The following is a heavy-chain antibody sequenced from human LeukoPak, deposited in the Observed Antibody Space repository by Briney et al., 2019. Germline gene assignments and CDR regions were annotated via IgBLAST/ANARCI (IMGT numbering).Heavy chain of an antibody. Sequence: GGSLRLSCAASGFSFRSFAMHWVRQAPGKGLDLVAIIWYDGTNKYYADSVKGRFTISRDNSKNTLFLRMSSLRVEDTAVYYCARAYSSKEIDAWGEGTLVTVSS. CDR3: ARAYSSKEIDA. J-gene: IGHJ5*02. D-gene: IGHD6-13*01. V-gene: IGHV3-33*01. CDR2: IWYDGTNK. CDR1: GFSFRSFA.